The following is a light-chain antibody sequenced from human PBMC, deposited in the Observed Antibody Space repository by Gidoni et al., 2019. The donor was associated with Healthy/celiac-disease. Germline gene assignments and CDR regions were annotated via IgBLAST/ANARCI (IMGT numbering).Light chain of an antibody. J-gene: IGKJ4*01. CDR2: LGS. CDR1: QSLLHSNGYNY. V-gene: IGKV2-28*01. Sequence: VNPGEPASISCRSSQSLLHSNGYNYLDWYLQKPGQSPQLLIYLGSNRASGVPDRFSGSGSGTDFTLKISRVEAEDVGVYYCMQALQTPLTFGGGTKVEIK. CDR3: MQALQTPLT.